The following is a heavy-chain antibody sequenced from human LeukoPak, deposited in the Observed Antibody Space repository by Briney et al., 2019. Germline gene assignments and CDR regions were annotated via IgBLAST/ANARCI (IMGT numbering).Heavy chain of an antibody. V-gene: IGHV3-20*04. CDR2: ISWNSGTI. Sequence: GGTLRLSCAASGFTFSSYGMSWVRQAPGKGLEWVSGISWNSGTIGYADSVKGRFTISRDDAKNSLYLQMNSLRAGDTALYYCARPDYGSGSYSAFDIWGQGTMVTVSS. D-gene: IGHD3-10*01. CDR1: GFTFSSYG. J-gene: IGHJ3*02. CDR3: ARPDYGSGSYSAFDI.